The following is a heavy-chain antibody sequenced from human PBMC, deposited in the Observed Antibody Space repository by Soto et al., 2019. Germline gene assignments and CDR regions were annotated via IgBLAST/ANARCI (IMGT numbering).Heavy chain of an antibody. D-gene: IGHD3-3*01. CDR1: GFTFSSYW. Sequence: GGSLRLSCAASGFTFSSYWMSWVRQAPGKGLEWVANIKQDGSEKYYVDSVKGRFTISRDNGKNSLNLQMNSLRAEDTAVYYCAREVSDYDFWSGYKNNYYYYYYMDVWGKGTTVTVSS. CDR2: IKQDGSEK. CDR3: AREVSDYDFWSGYKNNYYYYYYMDV. J-gene: IGHJ6*03. V-gene: IGHV3-7*01.